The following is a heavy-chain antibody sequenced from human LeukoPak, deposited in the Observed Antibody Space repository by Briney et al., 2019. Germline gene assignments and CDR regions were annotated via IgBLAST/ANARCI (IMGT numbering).Heavy chain of an antibody. CDR3: ARPMGGRYYFDY. V-gene: IGHV3-30*02. D-gene: IGHD3-16*01. CDR1: GFTFSNYG. J-gene: IGHJ4*02. CDR2: IRYDGSDK. Sequence: GGSLRLSCAASGFTFSNYGMHWVRQAPGKGLEWVAFIRYDGSDKYYADSVKGRFTISRDDSKNTLYLQMNSLRAEDTAVYYCARPMGGRYYFDYWGQGTLVTVSS.